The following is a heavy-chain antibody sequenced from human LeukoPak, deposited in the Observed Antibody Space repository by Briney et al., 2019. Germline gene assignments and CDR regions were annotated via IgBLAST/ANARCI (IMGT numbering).Heavy chain of an antibody. CDR2: THFSGSS. CDR3: ARAKAAGSYDY. V-gene: IGHV4-59*11. D-gene: IGHD6-13*01. J-gene: IGHJ4*02. CDR1: GGSISRHY. Sequence: SETLSLTCSVSGGSISRHYWTWIRQPPGKELEWIGYTHFSGSSNYNPSLKSRATASLDRAKDQISLTLTSVTAADTAVYFCARAKAAGSYDYWGQGTLVTGSS.